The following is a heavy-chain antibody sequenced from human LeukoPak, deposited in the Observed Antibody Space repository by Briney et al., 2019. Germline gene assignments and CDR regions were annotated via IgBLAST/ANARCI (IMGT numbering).Heavy chain of an antibody. J-gene: IGHJ4*02. CDR3: ARGTYIWNGDNDY. Sequence: GGSLRLSCAASGFTFSSYSMNWVRQAPGKGLEWVSSISSSSSYIYYADSVKGRFTISRDNAKNSLYLQMNSLRAEDTAVYYCARGTYIWNGDNDYWGQGTLVTVSS. CDR1: GFTFSSYS. CDR2: ISSSSSYI. V-gene: IGHV3-21*01. D-gene: IGHD1-20*01.